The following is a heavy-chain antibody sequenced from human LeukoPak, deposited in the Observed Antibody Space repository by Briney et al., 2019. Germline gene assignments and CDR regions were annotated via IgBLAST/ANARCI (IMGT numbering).Heavy chain of an antibody. J-gene: IGHJ6*02. V-gene: IGHV3-11*05. CDR1: GFTFSDYY. D-gene: IGHD4-17*01. CDR2: ISSSSSYT. CDR3: ARDRVRVTTVFTWEVYYYGMDV. Sequence: PGGSLRLSCAASGFTFSDYYMSWIGQAPGKGLEWVSYISSSSSYTNYADSVKGRFTISRDNAKNSLYLQMNSLRAEDTAVYYCARDRVRVTTVFTWEVYYYGMDVWGQGTTVTVSS.